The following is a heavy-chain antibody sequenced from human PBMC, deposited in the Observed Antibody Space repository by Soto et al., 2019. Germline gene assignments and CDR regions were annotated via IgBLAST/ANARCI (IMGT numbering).Heavy chain of an antibody. CDR2: INHSGST. Sequence: QVQLQQWGAGLLKPSETLSLTCAVYGGSFSGYYWSWIRQPPGKGLEWIGEINHSGSTNYNPSLKSRVTISVDPSKNQFSLKLSSVTAADTAVYYCAMEGIRYFDWLTASPYAFDIWGQGTMVTVSS. D-gene: IGHD3-9*01. J-gene: IGHJ3*02. V-gene: IGHV4-34*01. CDR1: GGSFSGYY. CDR3: AMEGIRYFDWLTASPYAFDI.